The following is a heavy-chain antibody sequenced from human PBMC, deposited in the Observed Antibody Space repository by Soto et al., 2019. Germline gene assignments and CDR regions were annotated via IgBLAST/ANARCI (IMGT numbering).Heavy chain of an antibody. CDR3: AKSRDCVCRNPNCYRQCFDY. CDR1: GFPFSDFV. V-gene: IGHV3-30*18. Sequence: PGGSLGVCCPSSGFPFSDFVLHWDRQSAGKGLEWMAVISHDGSDKFYADSVKARFTISRDNSKNTLYLQMSGLRAEDTAVYYCAKSRDCVCRNPNCYRQCFDYW. D-gene: IGHD2-2*02. CDR2: ISHDGSDK. J-gene: IGHJ4*01.